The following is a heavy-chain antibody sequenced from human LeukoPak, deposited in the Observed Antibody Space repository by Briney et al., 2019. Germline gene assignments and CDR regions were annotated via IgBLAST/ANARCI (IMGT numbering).Heavy chain of an antibody. Sequence: PGGSLRLSCAASGFIFSSNRMHWVRQPPGKGLVWVARINSDGSSTSYADSVKGRFTISRDNAKNTLYLQMNSLRAEDTAVYYCARETTLTGWFDLWGQGTLVTVSS. CDR2: INSDGSST. J-gene: IGHJ5*02. D-gene: IGHD4-17*01. V-gene: IGHV3-74*01. CDR1: GFIFSSNR. CDR3: ARETTLTGWFDL.